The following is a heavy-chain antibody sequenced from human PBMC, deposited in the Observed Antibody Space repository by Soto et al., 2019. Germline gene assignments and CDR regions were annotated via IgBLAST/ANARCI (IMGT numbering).Heavy chain of an antibody. J-gene: IGHJ4*02. CDR2: VSSNGGST. Sequence: EVQLVESGEDLVQPGGSLRLSCVASGFTFSNSAMYWVRQAPGKGLECVSSVSSNGGSTYYADSVKGRFTISRDNSKNTLYLQMGILRADDMAVYYCATVGNYGNFDYWGRGTLVTVSS. CDR3: ATVGNYGNFDY. V-gene: IGHV3-64*02. CDR1: GFTFSNSA. D-gene: IGHD3-10*01.